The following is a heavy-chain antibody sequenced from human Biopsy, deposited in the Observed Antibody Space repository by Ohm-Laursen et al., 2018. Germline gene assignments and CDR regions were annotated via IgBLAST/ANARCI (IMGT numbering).Heavy chain of an antibody. CDR3: ARSPGRDRMGV. D-gene: IGHD1-26*01. Sequence: SLRLSCSASEFTFSGYSMNWVRQAPGRGLEWVSYINVYSNKKYYADSVKGQFIVSRDNDKNSLYLQMNSLRAGDTAVYHCARSPGRDRMGVWGQGTTVIVSS. CDR2: INVYSNKK. V-gene: IGHV3-48*04. CDR1: EFTFSGYS. J-gene: IGHJ6*02.